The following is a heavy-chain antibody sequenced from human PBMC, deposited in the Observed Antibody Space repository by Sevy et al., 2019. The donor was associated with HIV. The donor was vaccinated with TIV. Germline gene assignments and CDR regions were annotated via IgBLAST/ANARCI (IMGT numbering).Heavy chain of an antibody. CDR3: ARDLVASTLTMDV. D-gene: IGHD2-15*01. J-gene: IGHJ6*02. CDR1: GFTFTNYV. V-gene: IGHV3-48*03. Sequence: GGSLRLSCAASGFTFTNYVMNWVRHAPGKGLEWLSYISPSGSPIYYADSVKGRFTISRDNAKNSLYLQMNSLRADDTGLYYCARDLVASTLTMDVWGQGTTVTVSS. CDR2: ISPSGSPI.